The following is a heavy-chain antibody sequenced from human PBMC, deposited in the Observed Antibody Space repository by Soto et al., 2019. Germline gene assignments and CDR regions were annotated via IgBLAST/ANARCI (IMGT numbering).Heavy chain of an antibody. Sequence: PGGSLRLSCAASGFTFDNYAMSGVRQAPGQGLEWVSGSSASGGYTFYADSVKGRFTISRDNSKNMFYLQMNSLRDEHTATYYSAKDRNDYGDNGNYDYRGKRILVTVAS. CDR3: AKDRNDYGDNGNYDY. CDR1: GFTFDNYA. CDR2: SSASGGYT. J-gene: IGHJ4*02. V-gene: IGHV3-23*01. D-gene: IGHD4-17*01.